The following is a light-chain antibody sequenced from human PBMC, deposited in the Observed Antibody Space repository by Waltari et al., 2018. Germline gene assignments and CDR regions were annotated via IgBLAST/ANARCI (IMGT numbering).Light chain of an antibody. CDR3: QQYDDYSRT. J-gene: IGKJ1*01. CDR2: KAS. V-gene: IGKV1-5*03. Sequence: DIQMTQSPSTLSASVGDRDTIACRASQSIGSWLAWYQQRPGKAPKLLIYKASTLHSGGPSRFSGSGSWTEFTLTISSLQPDDFATYYGQQYDDYSRTFGQGTKVEVK. CDR1: QSIGSW.